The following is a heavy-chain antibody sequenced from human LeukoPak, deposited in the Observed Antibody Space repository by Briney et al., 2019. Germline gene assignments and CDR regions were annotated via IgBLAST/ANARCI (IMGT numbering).Heavy chain of an antibody. J-gene: IGHJ6*02. CDR1: GFTFSSYS. D-gene: IGHD6-25*01. V-gene: IGHV3-48*01. CDR2: ISSSGTI. CDR3: AREVPSSRYYYGMDV. Sequence: GGSLRLSCAASGFTFSSYSMNWVRQAPGKGLEWVSYISSSGTIYYADSVKGRFTISRDNAKNSLYLQMNSLRAEDTAVYYCAREVPSSRYYYGMDVWGQGTTVTVSS.